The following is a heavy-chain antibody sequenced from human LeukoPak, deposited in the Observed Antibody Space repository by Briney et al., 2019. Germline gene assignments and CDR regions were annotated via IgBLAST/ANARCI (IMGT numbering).Heavy chain of an antibody. V-gene: IGHV3-74*01. Sequence: PGGSLRLSCAASGFTFSSYWMHWVRQAPGKGLVWVSDIYSDGSSTNYADSVKGRFTISRDNGKNTLYLQMNSQRAEDTAVYYCVRGGTNDYWGQGTLVTVSS. CDR2: IYSDGSST. J-gene: IGHJ4*02. CDR3: VRGGTNDY. D-gene: IGHD3-16*01. CDR1: GFTFSSYW.